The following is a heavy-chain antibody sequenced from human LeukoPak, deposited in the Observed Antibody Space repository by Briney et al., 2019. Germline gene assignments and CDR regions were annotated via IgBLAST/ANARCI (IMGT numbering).Heavy chain of an antibody. D-gene: IGHD6-6*01. V-gene: IGHV4-59*12. CDR2: IYHSGST. CDR1: GGSISSYY. J-gene: IGHJ4*02. Sequence: SETLSLTCTVSGGSISSYYWIWMRQPPGKGLEWIGYIYHSGSTYYNPSLKSRVTISVDRSKNQFSLKLSSVTAADTAVYYCAREADSSSSPLDYWGQGTLVTVSS. CDR3: AREADSSSSPLDY.